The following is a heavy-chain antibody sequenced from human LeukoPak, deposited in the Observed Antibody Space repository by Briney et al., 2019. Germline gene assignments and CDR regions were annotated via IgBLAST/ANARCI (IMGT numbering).Heavy chain of an antibody. Sequence: SETLSLTCTVSGGSISSYYWSWIRQPPGKGLEWIGHIYYSGSTNYNPSLKSRVTISVDTSKNQFSLKLSSVTAADTAVYYCARGEDDYGDYVHDYWGQGTLVTVSS. CDR3: ARGEDDYGDYVHDY. J-gene: IGHJ4*02. V-gene: IGHV4-59*01. CDR2: IYYSGST. CDR1: GGSISSYY. D-gene: IGHD4-17*01.